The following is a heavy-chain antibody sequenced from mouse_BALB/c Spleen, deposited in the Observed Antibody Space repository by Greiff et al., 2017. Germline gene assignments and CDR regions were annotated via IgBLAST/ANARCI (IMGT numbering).Heavy chain of an antibody. Sequence: EVHLVESGGDLVKPGGSLKLSCAASGFTFSSYGMSWVRQTPDKRLEWVATISSGGSYTYYPDSVKGRFTISRDNAKNTLYLQMSSLKSEDTAMYYCARLGDKLDYGYDHVLHYWGQGTTLTVSS. CDR2: ISSGGSYT. D-gene: IGHD2-2*01. CDR1: GFTFSSYG. V-gene: IGHV5-6*01. J-gene: IGHJ2*01. CDR3: ARLGDKLDYGYDHVLHY.